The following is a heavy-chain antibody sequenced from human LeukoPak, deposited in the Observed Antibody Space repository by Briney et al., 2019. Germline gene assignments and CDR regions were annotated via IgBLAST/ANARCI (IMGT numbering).Heavy chain of an antibody. CDR2: IIPIFGTA. Sequence: EASVKVSCKASGYTFTSYAISWVRQAPGQGLEWMGGIIPIFGTANYAQKFQGRVTITADKSTSTAYMELSSLRSEDTAVYYCASRSNYYDSSGYYYGFDYWGQGTLVTVSS. J-gene: IGHJ4*02. D-gene: IGHD3-22*01. CDR3: ASRSNYYDSSGYYYGFDY. V-gene: IGHV1-69*06. CDR1: GYTFTSYA.